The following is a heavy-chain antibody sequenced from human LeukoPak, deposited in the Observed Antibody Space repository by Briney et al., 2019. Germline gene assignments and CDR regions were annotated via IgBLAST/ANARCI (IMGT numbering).Heavy chain of an antibody. J-gene: IGHJ3*02. V-gene: IGHV3-30-3*01. CDR1: GFTFSSYA. D-gene: IGHD3-10*01. CDR2: ISYDGSNK. Sequence: GGSLRLSCAASGFTFSSYAMHWVRQAPGKGLEWVAVISYDGSNKYYADSVKGRFTISRDNSKNTLYLQMNSLRAEDTAVYYCARDRDFGYYGSRHAFDIWGQGTMVTVSS. CDR3: ARDRDFGYYGSRHAFDI.